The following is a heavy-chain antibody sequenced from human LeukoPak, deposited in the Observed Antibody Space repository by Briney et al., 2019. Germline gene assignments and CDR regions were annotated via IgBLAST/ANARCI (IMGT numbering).Heavy chain of an antibody. CDR2: IRGNGET. CDR3: ARASWVSSTDAVR. Sequence: PGGSMRLSSAVYGPRFSSFATSCVRQGPARGMEWVSSIRGNGETFYAESVKGRFTRSSDSSRKTVYFQLNNLRVDDTAIYSCARASWVSSTDAVRWGQGTLVTVSS. J-gene: IGHJ4*02. CDR1: GPRFSSFA. D-gene: IGHD3-16*01. V-gene: IGHV3-23*01.